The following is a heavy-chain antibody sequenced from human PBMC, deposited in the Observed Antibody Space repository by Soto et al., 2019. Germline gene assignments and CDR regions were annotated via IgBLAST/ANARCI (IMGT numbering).Heavy chain of an antibody. D-gene: IGHD3-10*01. CDR2: VKSDGSST. V-gene: IGHV3-74*03. CDR3: GRGYYGPDY. CDR1: GVTCSSYW. Sequence: GGSLRLSCAAAGVTCSSYWMHWVRQAPGKGLVWVSSVKSDGSSTTYADSVKGRFTISRDNAKNSLYLQMNSLRAEDTAVYYCGRGYYGPDYWGLGTLVTVSS. J-gene: IGHJ4*01.